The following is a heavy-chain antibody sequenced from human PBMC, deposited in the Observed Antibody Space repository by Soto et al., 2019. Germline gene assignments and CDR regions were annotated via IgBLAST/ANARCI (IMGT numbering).Heavy chain of an antibody. CDR1: GGSISSSNW. J-gene: IGHJ6*02. CDR3: ARVRSKVAAAGVYYYYGMDV. D-gene: IGHD6-13*01. Sequence: SETLSLTCAVSGGSISSSNWWSWVRQPPGKGLEWIGEVYHSGSTNYNPSLKSRVTISVDKSKNQFSLKLSSVTAADTAVYYCARVRSKVAAAGVYYYYGMDVWGQGTTVTVSS. CDR2: VYHSGST. V-gene: IGHV4-4*02.